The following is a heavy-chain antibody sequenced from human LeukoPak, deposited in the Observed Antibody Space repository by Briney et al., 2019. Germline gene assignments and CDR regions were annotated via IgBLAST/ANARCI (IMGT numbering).Heavy chain of an antibody. CDR2: ISSSSSYI. V-gene: IGHV3-21*01. CDR1: GFTFSSYS. D-gene: IGHD6-25*01. CDR3: AKAARLGPSHFDY. Sequence: PGGSLRLSCAASGFTFSSYSMNWVRQAPGKGLEWVSSISSSSSYIYYADSVKGRFTISRDNAKNSLYLQMNSLRAEDTAVYYCAKAARLGPSHFDYWGRGTLVTVSS. J-gene: IGHJ4*02.